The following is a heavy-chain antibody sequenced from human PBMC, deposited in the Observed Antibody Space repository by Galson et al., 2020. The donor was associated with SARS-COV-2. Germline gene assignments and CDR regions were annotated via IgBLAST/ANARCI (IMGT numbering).Heavy chain of an antibody. V-gene: IGHV4-39*07. D-gene: IGHD5-12*01. CDR3: AREYSGYDRGNWFDP. CDR1: GGSISSSNFY. Sequence: ASETLSLTCTVSGGSISSSNFYWGWICQPPGKGLEWIGSIYYSGSTYYNPSLKSRVTISVDTSKDQFSLKLSSVTAADTAVYYCAREYSGYDRGNWFDPWGQGTLVTVSS. J-gene: IGHJ5*02. CDR2: IYYSGST.